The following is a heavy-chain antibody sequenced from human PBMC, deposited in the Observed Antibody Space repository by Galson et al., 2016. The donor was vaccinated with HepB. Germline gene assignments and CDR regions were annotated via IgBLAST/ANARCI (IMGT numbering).Heavy chain of an antibody. Sequence: SVKVSCKASGGTFSSYTFSWVRQAPGQGLEWMGRIIPMINLATYAQRFQGRVTITADKTATTAYMELKSLTSEDTAVYYCAGGTLGVSGLDVWGQGTTVTVSS. CDR3: AGGTLGVSGLDV. D-gene: IGHD3-10*01. J-gene: IGHJ6*02. CDR2: IIPMINLA. V-gene: IGHV1-69*02. CDR1: GGTFSSYT.